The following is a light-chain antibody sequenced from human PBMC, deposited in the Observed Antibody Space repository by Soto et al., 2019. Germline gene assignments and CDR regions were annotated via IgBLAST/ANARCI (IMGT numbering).Light chain of an antibody. CDR2: GAS. Sequence: EIVLTQSPGTLYLSPGERATLSFRASHTVSSSYLPWYQQKPGQAPRLLIYGASSRATGNPDQFSGSGSGPAFPLTICGPEAEDFAVYYCLLDAGPPPIPFGHGTRLE. CDR3: LLDAGPPPIP. V-gene: IGKV3-20*01. CDR1: HTVSSSY. J-gene: IGKJ5*01.